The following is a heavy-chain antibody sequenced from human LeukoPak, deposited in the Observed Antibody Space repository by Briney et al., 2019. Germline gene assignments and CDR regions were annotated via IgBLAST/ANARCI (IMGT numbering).Heavy chain of an antibody. CDR1: GFTFSTYG. D-gene: IGHD5-18*01. CDR3: ARGGQGYSYSHGFDY. CDR2: IGTSSSAT. J-gene: IGHJ4*02. V-gene: IGHV3-48*01. Sequence: QPGGSLRLSCAASGFTFSTYGMNWVRQAPGKGLEWVSYIGTSSSATYYSDSVKGRFTISRDNAANSLYLQMNSLRAEDTAVYYCARGGQGYSYSHGFDYWGQGTLVTVSS.